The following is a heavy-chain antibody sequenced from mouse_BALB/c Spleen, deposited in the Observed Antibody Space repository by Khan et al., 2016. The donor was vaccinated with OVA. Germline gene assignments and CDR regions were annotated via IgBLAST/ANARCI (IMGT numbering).Heavy chain of an antibody. Sequence: VQLQESGPGLAAPSQSLSITCTISGFSLTTYGVHWVRQPPGKGLEWLAVIWSDGNTNYNSALKSRLTTTKDNSQSQVFLKMNSLQTDDTAIYFCARQPYYHYNILDYWGQGTSVTVSS. CDR2: IWSDGNT. D-gene: IGHD2-4*01. J-gene: IGHJ4*01. CDR3: ARQPYYHYNILDY. V-gene: IGHV2-6-1*01. CDR1: GFSLTTYG.